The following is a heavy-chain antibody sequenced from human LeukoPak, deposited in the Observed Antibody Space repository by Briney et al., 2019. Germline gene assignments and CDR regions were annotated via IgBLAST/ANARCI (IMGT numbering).Heavy chain of an antibody. Sequence: GGSLRLSWVASGFIFTNYAMNWVRQAPGRGLEWGSGIGGIDASTHYADSVKGRFTISRDNSKNTVYLQMNSLGVDDTAVYYCATPDVRLRYFDWSPNEWGQGTLVTVSS. CDR1: GFIFTNYA. D-gene: IGHD3-9*01. V-gene: IGHV3-23*01. CDR3: ATPDVRLRYFDWSPNE. J-gene: IGHJ4*02. CDR2: IGGIDAST.